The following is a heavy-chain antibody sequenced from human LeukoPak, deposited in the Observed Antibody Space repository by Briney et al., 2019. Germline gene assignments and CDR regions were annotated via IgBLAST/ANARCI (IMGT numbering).Heavy chain of an antibody. D-gene: IGHD6-13*01. CDR3: ARVPIPPYSSSWYQPFDY. V-gene: IGHV1-24*01. CDR1: GYTLSDLS. Sequence: ASVKVSCKVSGYTLSDLSMHWVRQAPGNGLEWMGGFDPVDGETIYAQKFQGRVSMTEDTSTDTAYMELSSLRSEDTAVYFCARVPIPPYSSSWYQPFDYWGQGTLVTVSS. CDR2: FDPVDGET. J-gene: IGHJ4*02.